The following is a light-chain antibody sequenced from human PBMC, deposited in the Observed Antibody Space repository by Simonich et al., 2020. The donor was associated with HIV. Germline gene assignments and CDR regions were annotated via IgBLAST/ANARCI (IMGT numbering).Light chain of an antibody. J-gene: IGKJ1*01. CDR1: QSVLYSSNNKNY. V-gene: IGKV4-1*01. CDR2: WAS. CDR3: QQYYSTLWT. Sequence: DIVMTQSPDSLAVSLGGRATITCKSSQSVLYSSNNKNYLVWYQQKPGQPPKLLIYWASTRESGVPDRFSGSGSGTDFTLTISRLQAEDVAVYYCQQYYSTLWTFGQGTKVEIK.